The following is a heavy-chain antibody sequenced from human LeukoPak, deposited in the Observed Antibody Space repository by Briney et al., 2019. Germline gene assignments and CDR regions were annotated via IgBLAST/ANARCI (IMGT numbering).Heavy chain of an antibody. CDR1: GGSFSGYY. V-gene: IGHV4-34*01. J-gene: IGHJ5*02. CDR3: ARSEVLRYFDWPLLGRKANWFDP. CDR2: INHSGST. D-gene: IGHD3-9*01. Sequence: PSETLSLTCAVYGGSFSGYYWSWIRQPPGKGLEWIGEINHSGSTNYNPSLKSRVTISVDTSKNQFSLKLSSVTAADTAVYYCARSEVLRYFDWPLLGRKANWFDPWGQGTLVTVSS.